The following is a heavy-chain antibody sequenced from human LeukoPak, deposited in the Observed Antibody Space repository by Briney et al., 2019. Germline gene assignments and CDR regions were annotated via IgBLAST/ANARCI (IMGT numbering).Heavy chain of an antibody. Sequence: GGSLRLSCVASGFTFSSHAMSWVRQAPGKGLEWVSAISGRGGTTSYADSVKGRFSISRDNSKSTLYWQTNSLRAEDTGIYYCAKEPQWLVLCQPDHWGQGTLVTVSS. CDR1: GFTFSSHA. V-gene: IGHV3-23*01. D-gene: IGHD6-19*01. J-gene: IGHJ4*02. CDR2: ISGRGGTT. CDR3: AKEPQWLVLCQPDH.